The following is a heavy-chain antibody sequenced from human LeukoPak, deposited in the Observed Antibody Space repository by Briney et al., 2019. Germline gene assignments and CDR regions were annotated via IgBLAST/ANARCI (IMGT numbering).Heavy chain of an antibody. D-gene: IGHD3-10*01. CDR3: ARLGGGYMYYYGSGWFDP. Sequence: PGGSLRLSCAASGFTFSNYWMHWVRQAPGKGLVWVSRINSDGINTSYADSVKGRFAISRDNAKNTLNLQMNSLRAEDTAVYYCARLGGGYMYYYGSGWFDPWGQGTLVTVSS. V-gene: IGHV3-74*01. CDR1: GFTFSNYW. J-gene: IGHJ5*02. CDR2: INSDGINT.